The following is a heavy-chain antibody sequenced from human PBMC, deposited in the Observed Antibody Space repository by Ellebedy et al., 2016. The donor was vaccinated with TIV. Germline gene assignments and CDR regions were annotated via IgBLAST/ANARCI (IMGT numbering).Heavy chain of an antibody. CDR2: ISYSGDLI. D-gene: IGHD6-13*01. CDR3: ARLGVIAAAGARDY. CDR1: GFPFSGYY. V-gene: IGHV3-11*01. Sequence: PGGSLRLSCAASGFPFSGYYLSWFRQAPGKGPEWVSYISYSGDLIYYADSVKGRFTTSRDNAGNSLYLQMNSLRAEDTAGYYCARLGVIAAAGARDYWGQGTLVIVSS. J-gene: IGHJ4*02.